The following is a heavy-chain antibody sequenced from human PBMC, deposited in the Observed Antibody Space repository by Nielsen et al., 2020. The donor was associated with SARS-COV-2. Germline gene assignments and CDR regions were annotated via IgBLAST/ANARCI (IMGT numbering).Heavy chain of an antibody. V-gene: IGHV3-48*03. J-gene: IGHJ3*02. Sequence: GGSLRLSCAASGFTFSSYEMNWVRQAPGKGLEWVSYISSSGSTIYYADSVKGRFTISRDNAKNSLYLQMNSLRAEDTAVYYCARGGQWLVQGAFDIWGQGTMVTVSS. D-gene: IGHD6-19*01. CDR2: ISSSGSTI. CDR3: ARGGQWLVQGAFDI. CDR1: GFTFSSYE.